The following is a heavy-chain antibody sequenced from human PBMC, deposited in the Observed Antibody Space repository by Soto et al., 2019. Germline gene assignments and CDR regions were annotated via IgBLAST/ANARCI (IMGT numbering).Heavy chain of an antibody. CDR2: ISSSSSYI. V-gene: IGHV3-21*01. D-gene: IGHD6-6*01. CDR1: GFTFSSYS. Sequence: PGGSLRLSCAASGFTFSSYSMNWVRQAPGKGLEWVSSISSSSSYIYYADSVKGRFTISRDNAKNSLYLQMNSLRAEDTAVYYCARVPRTYSSSSSLGYWGQGTLVTVSS. J-gene: IGHJ4*02. CDR3: ARVPRTYSSSSSLGY.